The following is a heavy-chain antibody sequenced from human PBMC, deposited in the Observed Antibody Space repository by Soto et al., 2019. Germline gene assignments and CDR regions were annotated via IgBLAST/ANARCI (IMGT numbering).Heavy chain of an antibody. J-gene: IGHJ4*02. Sequence: GESLKISCAASGFTFSSYSMNWVRQAPGKGLEWVSSISSSSSYIYYADSVKGRFTISRDNSKNTLYLQMNSLRAEDTAVYYCAKDQGGLAVAGTYYFDYWGQGTLVTVSS. CDR3: AKDQGGLAVAGTYYFDY. CDR1: GFTFSSYS. V-gene: IGHV3-21*04. D-gene: IGHD6-19*01. CDR2: ISSSSSYI.